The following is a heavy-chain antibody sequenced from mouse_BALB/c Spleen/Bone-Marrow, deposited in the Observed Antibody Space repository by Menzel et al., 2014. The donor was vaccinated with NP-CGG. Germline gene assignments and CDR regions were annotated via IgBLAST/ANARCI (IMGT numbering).Heavy chain of an antibody. V-gene: IGHV1-14*01. Sequence: LQESGPELVKPGASVKMSCTASGYTFSSYVIHWVKQEPGQGLEWIGNINPNNDGTMYNEKFKGKATLTSDKSSSTAYMELSSLTSEDSAVYYCARSLYGYDWYFDVWGAGTTVTVSS. D-gene: IGHD2-2*01. CDR3: ARSLYGYDWYFDV. CDR2: INPNNDGT. CDR1: GYTFSSYV. J-gene: IGHJ1*01.